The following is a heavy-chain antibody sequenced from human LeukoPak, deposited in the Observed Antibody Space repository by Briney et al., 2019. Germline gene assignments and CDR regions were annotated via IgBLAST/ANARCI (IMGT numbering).Heavy chain of an antibody. D-gene: IGHD4-23*01. Sequence: SETLSLTCTVSGGSISSYYWSWIRQPPGKGLEWIGYIYYSGSTNYNPSLKSRVTISVDTSKNQFSLKLSSVTAADTAVYYCARVNGRISADIWGQGTMVTVSS. V-gene: IGHV4-59*01. CDR1: GGSISSYY. J-gene: IGHJ3*02. CDR3: ARVNGRISADI. CDR2: IYYSGST.